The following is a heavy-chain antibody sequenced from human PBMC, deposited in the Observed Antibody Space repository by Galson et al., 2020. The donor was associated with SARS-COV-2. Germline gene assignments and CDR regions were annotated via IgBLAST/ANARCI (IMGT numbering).Heavy chain of an antibody. V-gene: IGHV4-59*08. Sequence: SETLSLTCTVSGGSISSYYWTWIRQPPGKGLEWIGYIHYSGNTNYNPSLKSRVTISVDTSKNQFSLKLNSVTAADTAVYYCARHEQYCTSTSCRGYFDLWGRGTLVTVSS. CDR3: ARHEQYCTSTSCRGYFDL. D-gene: IGHD2-2*01. CDR1: GGSISSYY. J-gene: IGHJ2*01. CDR2: IHYSGNT.